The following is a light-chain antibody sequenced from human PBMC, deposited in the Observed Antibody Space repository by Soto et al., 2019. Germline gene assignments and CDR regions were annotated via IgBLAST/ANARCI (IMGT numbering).Light chain of an antibody. Sequence: DLQMTQSPSSLSVSVGDRVTITCRASQDIGSSLGCFQQKPGKAPKSLIYAASTLQVGVPSRFSSSGSGTDFILTISSLQPEDFATYYCQQYNSYPRTFGQGTKVEIK. CDR1: QDIGSS. V-gene: IGKV1-16*01. CDR2: AAS. J-gene: IGKJ1*01. CDR3: QQYNSYPRT.